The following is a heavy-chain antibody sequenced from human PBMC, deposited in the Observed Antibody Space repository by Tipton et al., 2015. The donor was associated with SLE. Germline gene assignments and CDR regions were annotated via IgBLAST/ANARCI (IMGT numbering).Heavy chain of an antibody. V-gene: IGHV4-4*09. D-gene: IGHD3-10*01. Sequence: GLVKPSETLSLTCTVSGDSISSYYWSWIRQPPGKGLEWIGYIYTSGSTNYNPSLKSRVTISVDTSKNQFSLKLSSVTAADTAVYYCARRGASGYFDYWGQGTLVTVSS. CDR2: IYTSGST. CDR1: GDSISSYY. CDR3: ARRGASGYFDY. J-gene: IGHJ4*02.